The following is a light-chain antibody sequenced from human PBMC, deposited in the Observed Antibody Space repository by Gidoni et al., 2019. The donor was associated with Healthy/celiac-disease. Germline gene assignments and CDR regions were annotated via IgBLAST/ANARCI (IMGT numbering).Light chain of an antibody. V-gene: IGKV3-20*01. CDR2: GAS. CDR1: QSVSSSY. J-gene: IGKJ4*01. Sequence: EIVLTQSPGTLSLSPGERATLSCRASQSVSSSYLAWYQQKPGQAPRLLIYGASSRATGIPDRFSGSGSGTDFTLTISRLEPEDFAVYYCQQYGSSPTVTFXGXTKVXIK. CDR3: QQYGSSPTVT.